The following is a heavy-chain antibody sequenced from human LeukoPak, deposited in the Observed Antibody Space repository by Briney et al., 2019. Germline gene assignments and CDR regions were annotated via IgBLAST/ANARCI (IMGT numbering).Heavy chain of an antibody. CDR2: INPGGGST. D-gene: IGHD6-13*01. Sequence: ASVKVSCKASGYTFTSYYIHWVRQAPGQGLEWTGVINPGGGSTTYAQKFQGTVTMTRDTSTSTVYMELSSLRSEDTAVYYCATIEAAGSDFDYWGQGTLVTVSS. J-gene: IGHJ4*02. CDR1: GYTFTSYY. V-gene: IGHV1-46*01. CDR3: ATIEAAGSDFDY.